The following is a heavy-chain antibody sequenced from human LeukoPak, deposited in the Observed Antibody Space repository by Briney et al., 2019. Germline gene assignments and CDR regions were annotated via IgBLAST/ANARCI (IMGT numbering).Heavy chain of an antibody. CDR1: GSSISSYY. CDR3: ASGGSSGYYYG. CDR2: LYTSGST. J-gene: IGHJ4*02. Sequence: KPSETLSLTRNVSGSSISSYYWSWIRQPAGKALDSIGRLYTSGSTNYNPALKSRVTMSVDTSKNHFSLKLTSMTAAATAVYYCASGGSSGYYYGWGQGTLVTVSS. D-gene: IGHD3-22*01. V-gene: IGHV4-4*07.